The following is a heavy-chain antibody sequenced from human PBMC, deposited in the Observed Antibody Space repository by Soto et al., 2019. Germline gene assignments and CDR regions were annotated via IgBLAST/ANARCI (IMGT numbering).Heavy chain of an antibody. CDR1: GGTFSNYA. CDR3: ATSPYSYDTSGYLDY. Sequence: QVQLVQSGAEVKKPGSSVTVSCRASGGTFSNYAINWVRQAPGQGLEWMAGIMPLFGTTNYAQKCQGRVTITADEATSTAYMELTSLRSEDTAVFYCATSPYSYDTSGYLDYWGQGTLVTVSS. CDR2: IMPLFGTT. J-gene: IGHJ4*02. V-gene: IGHV1-69*12. D-gene: IGHD3-22*01.